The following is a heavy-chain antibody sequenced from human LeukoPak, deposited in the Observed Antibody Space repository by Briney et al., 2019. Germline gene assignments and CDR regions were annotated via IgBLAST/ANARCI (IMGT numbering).Heavy chain of an antibody. CDR3: ARLVLGSGYYFDS. CDR2: IYYSGTT. J-gene: IGHJ4*02. D-gene: IGHD3-10*01. V-gene: IGHV4-39*01. Sequence: SETLSLTRTVSGGTIISGSHHWGWIRQPPGEGLEWIGRIYYSGTTYYKPSLKNRITISADTSKHPFSLKLGSVTAADAAVYYCARLVLGSGYYFDSWGQGTLVTVSS. CDR1: GGTIISGSHH.